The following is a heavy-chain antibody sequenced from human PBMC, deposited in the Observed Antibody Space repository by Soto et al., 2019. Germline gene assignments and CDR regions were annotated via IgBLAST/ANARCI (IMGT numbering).Heavy chain of an antibody. CDR3: AKDLGYYYDSSGLTS. Sequence: GGSLRLSCAASGFTFSSYAMSWVRQAPGKGLEWVSAISGSGGSTYYADSVKGRFTISRDNSKNTLYLQMNSLRAEDTAVYYCAKDLGYYYDSSGLTSWGQGTLVTVSS. CDR1: GFTFSSYA. J-gene: IGHJ4*02. D-gene: IGHD3-22*01. V-gene: IGHV3-23*01. CDR2: ISGSGGST.